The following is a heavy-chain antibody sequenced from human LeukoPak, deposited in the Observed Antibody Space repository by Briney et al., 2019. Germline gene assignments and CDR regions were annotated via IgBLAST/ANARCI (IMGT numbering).Heavy chain of an antibody. V-gene: IGHV4-39*07. CDR2: INHSGST. D-gene: IGHD6-19*01. CDR1: GGSISISSYY. J-gene: IGHJ4*02. CDR3: ARYVRMAGSLTSPEVGFDY. Sequence: SETLSLTCTVSGGSISISSYYWGWIRQPPGKGLEWIGEINHSGSTNYNPSLKSRVTISVDTSKNQFSLKLSSVTAADTAVYYCARYVRMAGSLTSPEVGFDYWGQGTLVTVSS.